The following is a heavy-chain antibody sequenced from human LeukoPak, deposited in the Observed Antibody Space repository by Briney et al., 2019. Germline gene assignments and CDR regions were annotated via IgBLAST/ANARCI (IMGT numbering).Heavy chain of an antibody. D-gene: IGHD6-13*01. CDR3: AKVTTGYSSSWSDY. V-gene: IGHV3-30*18. Sequence: SGGSLRLSCAASGFTFSSYGMHWVRQAPGKGLEWVAVISYDGSNKYYADSVKGRFTISRDNSKNTLYLQINSLRAEDTAVYYCAKVTTGYSSSWSDYWGQGTLVTVSS. CDR2: ISYDGSNK. CDR1: GFTFSSYG. J-gene: IGHJ4*02.